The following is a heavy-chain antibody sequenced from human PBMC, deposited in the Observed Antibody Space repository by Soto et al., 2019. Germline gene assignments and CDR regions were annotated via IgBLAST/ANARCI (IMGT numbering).Heavy chain of an antibody. D-gene: IGHD2-2*01. J-gene: IGHJ4*02. CDR2: ISYDGSNK. CDR3: ARDNGYQALDY. Sequence: QVQLVESGGGVVQPGRSLRLSCAAYGFTFSSYAMHWVRQAPGKGLEWVAVISYDGSNKYYADSVKGRFTISRDNSKNTLYLQMNSLRAEDTAVYYCARDNGYQALDYWGQGTLVTVSS. CDR1: GFTFSSYA. V-gene: IGHV3-30-3*01.